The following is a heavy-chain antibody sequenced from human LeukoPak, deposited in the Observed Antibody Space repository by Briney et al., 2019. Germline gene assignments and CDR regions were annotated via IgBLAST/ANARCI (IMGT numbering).Heavy chain of an antibody. J-gene: IGHJ4*02. CDR2: IHYSGIT. V-gene: IGHV4-59*08. CDR3: ASSGNYYFTLDY. CDR1: GGPISNNY. Sequence: SETLSLSCRVSGGPISNNYWSWIRQPPGHGLEWIGYIHYSGITKYNPSVKSRVTISLDTSKNQFSLKLSSVTAADTAVYYCASSGNYYFTLDYWGQGTLVTVSS. D-gene: IGHD3-10*01.